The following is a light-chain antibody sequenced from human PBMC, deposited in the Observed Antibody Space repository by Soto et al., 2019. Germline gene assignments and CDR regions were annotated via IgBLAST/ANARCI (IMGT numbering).Light chain of an antibody. CDR3: GTWDDSLSACV. V-gene: IGLV1-51*01. CDR2: DNN. J-gene: IGLJ1*01. CDR1: SSNIGNNH. Sequence: VLTQPPSVSSAPGQKVTISCSGDSSNIGNNHVSWYQQVPGTAPKLLIYDNNQRPSGVSDRFSGSKSGTSASLGITGLQTGDEADYYCGTWDDSLSACVFASGTKVTVL.